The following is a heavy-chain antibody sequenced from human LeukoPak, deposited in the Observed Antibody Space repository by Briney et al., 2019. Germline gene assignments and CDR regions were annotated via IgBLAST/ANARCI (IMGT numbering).Heavy chain of an antibody. CDR3: AGNSYGYEFDY. Sequence: SETLSLTCTVSGGSISSYYWSWIRQPPGKGLEWIGYIYYSGSTNYNPSPKSRVTISVDTSKNQFSLKLSSVTAADTAVYYCAGNSYGYEFDYWGQGTLVTVSS. D-gene: IGHD5-18*01. CDR2: IYYSGST. CDR1: GGSISSYY. J-gene: IGHJ4*02. V-gene: IGHV4-59*08.